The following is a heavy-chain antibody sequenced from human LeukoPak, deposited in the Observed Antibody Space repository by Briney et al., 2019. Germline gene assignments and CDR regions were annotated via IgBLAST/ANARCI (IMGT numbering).Heavy chain of an antibody. CDR1: GFTFSHYA. CDR2: IGGGGDGA. CDR3: AKDGYFYDSSGYYFDY. V-gene: IGHV3-23*01. Sequence: GGSLRLSCAASGFTFSHYAMRWVRQAPGKGLEWLSEIGGGGDGAYHADSVKGRFTISRDNSKNTLYLQMNSLRAEDTAVYYCAKDGYFYDSSGYYFDYWGQGTLVTVSS. D-gene: IGHD3-22*01. J-gene: IGHJ4*02.